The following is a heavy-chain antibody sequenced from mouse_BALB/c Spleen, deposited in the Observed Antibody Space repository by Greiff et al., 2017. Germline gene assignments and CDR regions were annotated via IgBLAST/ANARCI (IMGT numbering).Heavy chain of an antibody. CDR3: ARWERYEDY. CDR1: GYAFTNYL. Sequence: QVQLKESGAELVRPGTSVKVSCKASGYAFTNYLIEWVKQRPGQGLEWIGVINPGSGGTNYNEKFKGKATLTADKSSSTAYMQLSSLTSDDSAVYFCARWERYEDYWGQGTTLTVSS. V-gene: IGHV1-54*01. D-gene: IGHD2-14*01. J-gene: IGHJ2*01. CDR2: INPGSGGT.